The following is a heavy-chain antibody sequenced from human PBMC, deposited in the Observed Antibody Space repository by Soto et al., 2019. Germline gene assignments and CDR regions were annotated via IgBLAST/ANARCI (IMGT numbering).Heavy chain of an antibody. D-gene: IGHD4-17*01. CDR2: IYYSGST. CDR3: ARDGGLYGDYYYGMDV. CDR1: GGSISSGGYY. V-gene: IGHV4-31*03. J-gene: IGHJ6*02. Sequence: LSLTCTVSGGSISSGGYYWSWIRQHPGKGLEWIGYIYYSGSTYYNPSLKSRVTISVDTSKNQFSLKLSSVTAADTAVYYCARDGGLYGDYYYGMDVWGQGTTVTVSS.